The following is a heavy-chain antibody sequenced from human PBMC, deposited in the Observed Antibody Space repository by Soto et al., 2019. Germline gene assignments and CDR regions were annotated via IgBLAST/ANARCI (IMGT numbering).Heavy chain of an antibody. D-gene: IGHD3-22*01. CDR2: INPSGGST. CDR3: ARDILNYYDSSGYFDY. V-gene: IGHV1-46*01. J-gene: IGHJ4*02. Sequence: SVKVSCKASGYTFTSYYMHWVRQAPGQGLEWMGIINPSGGSTSYAQKFQGRVTMTRDTSTSTVYMELSSLRSEDTAVYYCARDILNYYDSSGYFDYWGQGTLVTVSS. CDR1: GYTFTSYY.